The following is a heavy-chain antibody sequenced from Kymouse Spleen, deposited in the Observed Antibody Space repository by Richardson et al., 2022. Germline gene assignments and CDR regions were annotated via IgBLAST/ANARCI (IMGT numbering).Heavy chain of an antibody. V-gene: IGHV3-7*01. D-gene: IGHD3-10*01. CDR2: IKQDGSEK. CDR1: GFTFSSYW. J-gene: IGHJ6*02. Sequence: EVQLVESGGGLVQPGGSLRLSCAASGFTFSSYWMSWVRQAPGKGLEWVANIKQDGSEKYYVDSVKGRFTISRDNAKNSLYLQMNSLRAEDTAVYYCARDRGSGSYPLYYYYGMDVWGQGTTVTVSS. CDR3: ARDRGSGSYPLYYYYGMDV.